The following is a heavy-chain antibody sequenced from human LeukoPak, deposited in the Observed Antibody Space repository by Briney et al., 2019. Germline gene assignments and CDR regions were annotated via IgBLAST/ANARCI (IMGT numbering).Heavy chain of an antibody. D-gene: IGHD6-13*01. Sequence: SVKVSCKASGGTFSSYAISWVRQAPGQGLEWMGRIIPILGIANYAQKFQGRVTITADKSTSTAYMELSSLRSEDTAVYYCASFASSSGGDAFDIWGKGKMVTVSS. J-gene: IGHJ3*02. CDR1: GGTFSSYA. CDR3: ASFASSSGGDAFDI. V-gene: IGHV1-69*04. CDR2: IIPILGIA.